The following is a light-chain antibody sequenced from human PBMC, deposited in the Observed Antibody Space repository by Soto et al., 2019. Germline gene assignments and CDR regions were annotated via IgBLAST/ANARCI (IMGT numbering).Light chain of an antibody. CDR2: GNS. V-gene: IGLV1-40*01. CDR1: SSNIGAHYD. CDR3: QSYDSGLSGSV. Sequence: QSVLTQPPSVSGAPGQRVTISCTGSSSNIGAHYDVHWYQQHPGTAPKLLIYGNSIRPLGVPARFSGSQSGTSASLAITGLQAADEADYYCQSYDSGLSGSVFGGGTKVTVL. J-gene: IGLJ2*01.